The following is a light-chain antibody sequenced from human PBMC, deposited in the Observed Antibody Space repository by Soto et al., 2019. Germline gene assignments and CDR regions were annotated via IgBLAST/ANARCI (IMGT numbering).Light chain of an antibody. CDR2: GAS. CDR3: QHYGGPPPWT. CDR1: QSVSSY. V-gene: IGKV3-20*01. J-gene: IGKJ1*01. Sequence: ENVLTQSPGTLSLSPGERATLSCRASQSVSSYLGWYQKKPGQAPRLLIYGASNRATGIPDRFSGSGSGTDFTLTISRLEPEDFAVYYCQHYGGPPPWTFGQGTKVEIK.